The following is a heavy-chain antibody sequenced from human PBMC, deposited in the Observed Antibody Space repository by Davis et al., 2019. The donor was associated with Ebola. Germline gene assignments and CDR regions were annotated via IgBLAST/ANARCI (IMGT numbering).Heavy chain of an antibody. CDR3: ASGTGAFDI. CDR1: GGSISSSSYY. Sequence: SETLSLTCTVSGGSISSSSYYCGWIRQPPGKGLEWIGSIYYSGSTYYNPSLKSRVTISVDTSKNQFSLKLSSVTAADTAVYYCASGTGAFDIWGQGTMVTVSS. CDR2: IYYSGST. V-gene: IGHV4-39*01. J-gene: IGHJ3*02. D-gene: IGHD1-1*01.